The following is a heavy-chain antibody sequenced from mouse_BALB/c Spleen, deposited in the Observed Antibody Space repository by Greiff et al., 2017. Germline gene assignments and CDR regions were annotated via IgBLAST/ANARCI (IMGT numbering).Heavy chain of an antibody. CDR1: GFSFSRYS. D-gene: IGHD1-1*01. CDR3: ARDYYGSSWFAY. Sequence: VQLVESGPGLVAPSQSLSITCTVSGFSFSRYSVHWVRQPPGKGLEWLGMIWGGGSTDYTSALKSRLSISKDNSKSQVFLKMNSLQTDDTAMYYCARDYYGSSWFAYWGQGTLVTVSA. V-gene: IGHV2-6-4*01. J-gene: IGHJ3*01. CDR2: IWGGGST.